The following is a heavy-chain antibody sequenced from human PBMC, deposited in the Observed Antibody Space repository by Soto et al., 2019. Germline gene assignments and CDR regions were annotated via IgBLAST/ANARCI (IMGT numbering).Heavy chain of an antibody. Sequence: QVQLVESGGGVVQPGRSLRLSCAASGFTFSSYGMHWVRQAPGKGLEWVTVISYDGKVAYYADSVKGRFTISRDNSKNTLYLQMNSLRTEDTAMYYCAKEGPITNWYFDNWGQATLVTVSS. J-gene: IGHJ4*02. CDR3: AKEGPITNWYFDN. V-gene: IGHV3-30*18. CDR2: ISYDGKVA. CDR1: GFTFSSYG. D-gene: IGHD1-1*01.